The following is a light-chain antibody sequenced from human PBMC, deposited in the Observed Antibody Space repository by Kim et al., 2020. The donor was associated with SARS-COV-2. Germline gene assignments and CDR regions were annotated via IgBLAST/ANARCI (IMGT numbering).Light chain of an antibody. CDR3: QQYYSTPFT. CDR2: WAS. V-gene: IGKV4-1*01. Sequence: DIVMTQSPYSLAVSLGERATINCKSSQNVLYSSNNKNYLAWYQRKPGQPPKLLIYWASTRESGVPDRFSGSGSGTDFTLTISSLQAEDVAVYYCQQYYSTPFTFGPGTKVDIK. J-gene: IGKJ3*01. CDR1: QNVLYSSNNKNY.